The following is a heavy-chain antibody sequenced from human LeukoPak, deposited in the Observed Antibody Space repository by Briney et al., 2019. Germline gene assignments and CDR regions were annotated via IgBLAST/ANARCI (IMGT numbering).Heavy chain of an antibody. Sequence: GASVKVSCKASGYTFTGYYIHWVRQAPGQGLEWMGWINPNSGGTNYAQKFQGRVTMTRDTSISTSFMELSRLRSDDTAVYYCARGAGYCSGGSCYSPPATFDYWGQGTLVTVSS. CDR3: ARGAGYCSGGSCYSPPATFDY. J-gene: IGHJ4*02. D-gene: IGHD2-15*01. CDR2: INPNSGGT. V-gene: IGHV1-2*02. CDR1: GYTFTGYY.